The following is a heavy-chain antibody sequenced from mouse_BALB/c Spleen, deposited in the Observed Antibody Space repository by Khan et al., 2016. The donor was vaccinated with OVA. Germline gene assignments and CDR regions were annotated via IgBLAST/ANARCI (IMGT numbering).Heavy chain of an antibody. J-gene: IGHJ1*01. Sequence: QIQLVQSGPELKKPGETVKISCKASGYTFTNYGMNWVKQAPGKGLKWMGWINTYTGEPTYADDFKGRFVFSLETSASTAYLQISNLKNEDMTTYFRARISSYWYSDVWGAGTTVTGSS. CDR1: GYTFTNYG. D-gene: IGHD6-2*01. V-gene: IGHV9-1*02. CDR3: ARISSYWYSDV. CDR2: INTYTGEP.